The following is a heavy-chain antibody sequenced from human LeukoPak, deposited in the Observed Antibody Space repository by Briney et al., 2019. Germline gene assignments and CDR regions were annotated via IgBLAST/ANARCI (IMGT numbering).Heavy chain of an antibody. J-gene: IGHJ4*02. CDR1: GGSFRGYY. CDR2: MNHSGST. CDR3: ARGRSVLRYFDWLPRAYYFDY. D-gene: IGHD3-9*01. V-gene: IGHV4-34*01. Sequence: SETLSLTCAVYGGSFRGYYWSWIRRPPGKGLEWIGEMNHSGSTNYNPSLKSRVTISVDTSKNQFSLKLSSVTAADTAVYYCARGRSVLRYFDWLPRAYYFDYWGQGTLVTVSS.